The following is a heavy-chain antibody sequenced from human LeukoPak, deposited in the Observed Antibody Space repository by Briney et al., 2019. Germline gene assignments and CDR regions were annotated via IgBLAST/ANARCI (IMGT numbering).Heavy chain of an antibody. CDR3: AKKVTGHDSSGYYNY. Sequence: QPGGSLILSCAASGFTFSSYAMSWVRQAPGKGLEWVSAISGSGGSTYYADSVKGRFTISRDNSKNTLYLQMNSLRAEDTAVYYCAKKVTGHDSSGYYNYWGQGTLVTVSS. CDR2: ISGSGGST. CDR1: GFTFSSYA. D-gene: IGHD3-22*01. J-gene: IGHJ4*02. V-gene: IGHV3-23*01.